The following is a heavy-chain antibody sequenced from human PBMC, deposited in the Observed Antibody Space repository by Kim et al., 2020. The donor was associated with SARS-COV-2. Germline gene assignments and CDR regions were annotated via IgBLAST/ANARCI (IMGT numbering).Heavy chain of an antibody. V-gene: IGHV4-34*01. CDR1: GGSFSGYY. CDR2: INHSGST. CDR3: ARGRGVGYYGSGSYYNRNWFDP. D-gene: IGHD3-10*01. Sequence: SETLSLTCAVYGGSFSGYYWSWIRQPPGKGLEWIGEINHSGSTNYNPSLMSRVTISVDTSKNQFSLKLSSVTAADTAVYYCARGRGVGYYGSGSYYNRNWFDPWGQGTLVTVSS. J-gene: IGHJ5*02.